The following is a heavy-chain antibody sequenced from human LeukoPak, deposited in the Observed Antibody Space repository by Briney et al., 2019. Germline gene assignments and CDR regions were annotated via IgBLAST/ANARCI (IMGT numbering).Heavy chain of an antibody. V-gene: IGHV5-51*01. D-gene: IGHD2-8*01. CDR1: GYSFITYW. CDR2: IYPGDSDT. Sequence: GESLKISRKASGYSFITYWIGWVRQMPGKGLEWMGIIYPGDSDTRYSPSFQGQVTFSVDKSISTAYLQWSSLEASDTTIYYCARQVNGGNFDYWGQGTLVTISS. CDR3: ARQVNGGNFDY. J-gene: IGHJ4*02.